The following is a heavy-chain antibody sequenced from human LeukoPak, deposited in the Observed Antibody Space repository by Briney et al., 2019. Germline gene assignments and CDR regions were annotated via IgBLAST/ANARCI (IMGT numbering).Heavy chain of an antibody. J-gene: IGHJ4*02. CDR1: GFTFSNYW. CDR2: IKQDGSEK. Sequence: GGSLRLSCAASGFTFSNYWMNWVRQAPGKGLEWVANIKQDGSEKYYLDSVKGRFTVSRDNAKNSLYLQMNSLRAEDTAVYYCARMKGYYFDYWGQGTLVTVSS. CDR3: ARMKGYYFDY. V-gene: IGHV3-7*01.